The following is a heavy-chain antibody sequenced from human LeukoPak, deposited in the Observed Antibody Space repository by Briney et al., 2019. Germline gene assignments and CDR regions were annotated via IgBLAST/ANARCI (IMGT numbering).Heavy chain of an antibody. CDR3: ARGPEGSSWYYFDY. Sequence: SETLSLTCAVYGGSFSGYYWSWIRQPPGKGLEWIGEINHSGSTNYNPSLKSRVTFSVDTSKNQFSLKLTSVTAADTAVYYCARGPEGSSWYYFDYWGQGTLVTVSS. V-gene: IGHV4-34*01. CDR1: GGSFSGYY. CDR2: INHSGST. D-gene: IGHD6-13*01. J-gene: IGHJ4*02.